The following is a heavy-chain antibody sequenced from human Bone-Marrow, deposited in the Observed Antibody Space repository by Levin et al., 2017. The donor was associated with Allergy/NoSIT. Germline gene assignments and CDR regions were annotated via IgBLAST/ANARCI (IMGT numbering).Heavy chain of an antibody. D-gene: IGHD2-15*01. CDR2: ISYDGSNK. CDR3: AKDLAAGYCSGGSCDDDGMDG. CDR1: GFTFSSYG. J-gene: IGHJ6*02. Sequence: GGSLRLSCAASGFTFSSYGMHWVRQAPGKGLEWVAVISYDGSNKYYADSVKGRFTISRDNSKNTLYLQMNSLRAEDTAVYYCAKDLAAGYCSGGSCDDDGMDGWGQGTTVTVSS. V-gene: IGHV3-30*18.